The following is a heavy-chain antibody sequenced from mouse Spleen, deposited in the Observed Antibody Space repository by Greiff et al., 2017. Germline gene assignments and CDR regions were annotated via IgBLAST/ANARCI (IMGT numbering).Heavy chain of an antibody. CDR2: ISSGGST. CDR3: ARYGYDLYFDY. CDR1: GFTFSSYA. J-gene: IGHJ2*01. V-gene: IGHV5-6-5*01. D-gene: IGHD2-14*01. Sequence: EVQVVESGGGLVKPGGSLKLSCAASGFTFSSYAMSWVRQTPEKRLEWVASISSGGSTYYPDSVKGRFTISRDNARNILYLQMSSLRSEDTAMYYCARYGYDLYFDYWGQGTTLTVSS.